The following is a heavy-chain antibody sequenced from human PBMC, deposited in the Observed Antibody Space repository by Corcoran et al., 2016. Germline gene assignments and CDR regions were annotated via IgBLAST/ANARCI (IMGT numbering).Heavy chain of an antibody. CDR3: ARGRGTSWVRSNWFDP. D-gene: IGHD2-2*01. J-gene: IGHJ5*02. CDR1: GGSFSGYY. V-gene: IGHV4-34*01. Sequence: QVQLQQWGAGLLKPSETLSLTCAVYGGSFSGYYWSWIRQPPGKGLEWIGEINHSGSTNYNPSLKSRVTISVDTSKNQFSLKLSSVTAADPAGYYCARGRGTSWVRSNWFDPWGQGTLVTVSS. CDR2: INHSGST.